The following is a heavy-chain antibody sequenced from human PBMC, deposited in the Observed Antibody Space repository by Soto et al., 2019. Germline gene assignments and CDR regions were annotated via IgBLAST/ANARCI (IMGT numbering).Heavy chain of an antibody. CDR3: ARAVRRVASYFDY. CDR2: IYHSGST. J-gene: IGHJ4*02. V-gene: IGHV4-30-2*01. Sequence: SETLSLTCAVSGGSINSGGYSWSWIRQPPGKGLEWIGYIYHSGSTYYNPSLKSRVTISVDRSKNQFSLKLSSVTAADTAVYYCARAVRRVASYFDYWGQGTLVTVSS. D-gene: IGHD5-12*01. CDR1: GGSINSGGYS.